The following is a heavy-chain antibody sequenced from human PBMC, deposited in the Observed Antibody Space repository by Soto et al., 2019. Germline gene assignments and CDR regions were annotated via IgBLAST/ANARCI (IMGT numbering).Heavy chain of an antibody. J-gene: IGHJ6*02. CDR1: GFTFSSYA. CDR3: ARDYYRFNSGYGFSMDV. V-gene: IGHV3-30-3*01. Sequence: GGSLRLSCAASGFTFSSYAMHWVRQAPGKGLEWVAVISYDGGMKYYADSVKGRFTISRDNSKNTLYLQMNSLRAEDTAVYYCARDYYRFNSGYGFSMDVWGQGTTVTVSS. D-gene: IGHD5-12*01. CDR2: ISYDGGMK.